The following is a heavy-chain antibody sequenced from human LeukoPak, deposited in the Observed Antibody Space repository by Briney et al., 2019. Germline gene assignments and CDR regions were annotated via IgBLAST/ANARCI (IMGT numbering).Heavy chain of an antibody. CDR1: GXTXXXXX. Sequence: GGSLRLSCAGSGXTXXXXXXDWVRQAXGXXXXXXXXXRNKANSDTTEYAASVKGRFSISRDDSKNLQFLQMNSLRTEDTAVYYCAKGYSGLLVYALDVWGPGTRVTVSS. J-gene: IGHJ3*01. CDR2: XRNKANSDTT. D-gene: IGHD5-12*01. CDR3: AKGYSGLLVYALDV. V-gene: IGHV3-72*01.